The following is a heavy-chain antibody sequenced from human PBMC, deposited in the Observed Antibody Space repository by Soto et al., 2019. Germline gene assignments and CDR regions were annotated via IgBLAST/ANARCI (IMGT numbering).Heavy chain of an antibody. V-gene: IGHV3-7*01. CDR1: GFTFSSYW. J-gene: IGHJ4*02. Sequence: GGSLRLSCAASGFTFSSYWMSWVRQAPGEGLEWVANIKQDGSGEQYVDSVKGRFTISRDNAKNSLFLEMKSLRAEDTAVYYCARDPGIAAAGTVGYFDYWGQGTMVTVYS. D-gene: IGHD6-13*01. CDR3: ARDPGIAAAGTVGYFDY. CDR2: IKQDGSGE.